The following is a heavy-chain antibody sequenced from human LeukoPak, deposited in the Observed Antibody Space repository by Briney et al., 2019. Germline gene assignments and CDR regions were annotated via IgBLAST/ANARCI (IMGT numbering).Heavy chain of an antibody. CDR3: AREYVAVDTALVRAFDY. D-gene: IGHD5-18*01. CDR1: GYTFTSYG. V-gene: IGHV1-18*01. Sequence: ASVTVSCKASGYTFTSYGISWVRQAPGQGLEWMGWIIAYNGNTNYAQKLQGRVTMTTDTSTSTAYMELKSLRSDNTAAYYCAREYVAVDTALVRAFDYCGQGSLVTVSS. CDR2: IIAYNGNT. J-gene: IGHJ4*02.